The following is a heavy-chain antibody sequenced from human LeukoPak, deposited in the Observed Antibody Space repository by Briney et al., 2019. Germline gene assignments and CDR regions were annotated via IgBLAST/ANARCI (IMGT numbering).Heavy chain of an antibody. V-gene: IGHV1-18*01. CDR3: ARGGDGDILTGLVFDY. J-gene: IGHJ4*02. D-gene: IGHD3-9*01. CDR1: GYRFTSYG. Sequence: ASVKVSCKASGYRFTSYGISWVRQAPGQGLEWMGWISAYNGNTSYAQKLQGRVTMTTDTSTSTACMELRSLRSDDTAVYYCARGGDGDILTGLVFDYWGQGTLVTVSS. CDR2: ISAYNGNT.